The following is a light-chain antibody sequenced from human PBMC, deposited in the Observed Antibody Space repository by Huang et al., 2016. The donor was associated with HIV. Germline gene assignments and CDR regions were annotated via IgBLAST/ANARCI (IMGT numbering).Light chain of an antibody. CDR3: QQYYQNPQT. CDR2: WAS. Sequence: DIVMTQSPDSLSVSPGERATIDCKSSQSLLYSLNNKNYVAWFLQKPGRPPKLLLYWASTRESGIPERFSGSGSGTDFTLTINNLQPEDVATYYCQQYYQNPQTFGQGT. CDR1: QSLLYSLNNKNY. V-gene: IGKV4-1*01. J-gene: IGKJ5*01.